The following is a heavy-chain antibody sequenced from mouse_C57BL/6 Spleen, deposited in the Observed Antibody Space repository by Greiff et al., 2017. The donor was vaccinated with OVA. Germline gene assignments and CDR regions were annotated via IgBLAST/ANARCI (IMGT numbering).Heavy chain of an antibody. D-gene: IGHD1-1*01. Sequence: VQLQQSGAELVRPGTSVKMSCKASGYTFTNYWIGWAKQRPGHGLEWIGDIYPGGGYTNYNEKFKGKATLTADKSSSTAYMQFSSMTSEDSAIDYCARGTTVVAPYYFDYWGQGTTLTVSA. CDR3: ARGTTVVAPYYFDY. CDR1: GYTFTNYW. CDR2: IYPGGGYT. V-gene: IGHV1-63*01. J-gene: IGHJ2*01.